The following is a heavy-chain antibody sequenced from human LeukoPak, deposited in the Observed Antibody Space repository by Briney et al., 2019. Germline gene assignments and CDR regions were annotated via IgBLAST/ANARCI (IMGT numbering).Heavy chain of an antibody. Sequence: GGSLRLSCAASGFTFSSYSMNWVRQAPGKGLEWVSSISSSSSYIYYADSVKGRFTISRDNAENSLYLQMNSLRAEDTAVYYCARDQFLAATLYYFDYWGQGTLVTVSS. V-gene: IGHV3-21*01. CDR1: GFTFSSYS. CDR3: ARDQFLAATLYYFDY. J-gene: IGHJ4*02. CDR2: ISSSSSYI. D-gene: IGHD2-15*01.